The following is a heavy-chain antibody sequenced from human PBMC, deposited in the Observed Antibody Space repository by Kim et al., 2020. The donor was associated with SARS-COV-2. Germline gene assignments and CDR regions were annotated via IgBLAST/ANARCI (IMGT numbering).Heavy chain of an antibody. CDR3: ARDREGLLWSSRPVSFNY. Sequence: KGRFTISRDNAKNSLYLQMNSLRGEDTAVYYCARDREGLLWSSRPVSFNYWGQGTLVTVSS. D-gene: IGHD3-10*01. J-gene: IGHJ4*02. V-gene: IGHV3-11*06.